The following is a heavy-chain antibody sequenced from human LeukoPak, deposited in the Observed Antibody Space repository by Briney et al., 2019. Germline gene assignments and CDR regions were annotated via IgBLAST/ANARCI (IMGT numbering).Heavy chain of an antibody. CDR2: IYYSGST. CDR1: GGSISSYY. CDR3: ARSPGYSYYLVDY. J-gene: IGHJ4*02. Sequence: SETLSLTCTVSGGSISSYYWSWIRQPPGKGLEWIGYIYYSGSTNYNPSLKSRVTISVDTSKNQFSLKLSSATAADTAVYYCARSPGYSYYLVDYWGQGTLVTVSS. V-gene: IGHV4-59*01. D-gene: IGHD3-9*01.